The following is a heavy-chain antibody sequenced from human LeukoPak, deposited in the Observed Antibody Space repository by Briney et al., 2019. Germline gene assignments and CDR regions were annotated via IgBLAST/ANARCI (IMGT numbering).Heavy chain of an antibody. CDR2: MRNDGSKK. CDR3: AKANTGGGSNNLGYFHH. D-gene: IGHD3-16*01. Sequence: PGGSLRLSCAASGFTFSTYGMHWVGQAPGKGGEGGAFMRNDGSKKYYADSVRGGFTIYRDNSKKTLYMQMNSLRAEDTAVYYCAKANTGGGSNNLGYFHHWGQGTLVTVSS. CDR1: GFTFSTYG. V-gene: IGHV3-30*02. J-gene: IGHJ1*01.